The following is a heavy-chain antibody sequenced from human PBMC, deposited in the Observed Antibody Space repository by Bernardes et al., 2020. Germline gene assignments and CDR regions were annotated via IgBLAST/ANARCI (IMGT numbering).Heavy chain of an antibody. J-gene: IGHJ4*02. CDR1: GFTFSSYA. CDR3: AKDLGVSPTVTTSIDY. V-gene: IGHV3-23*01. D-gene: IGHD4-17*01. Sequence: GGSLRLSCAASGFTFSSYAMSWVRQAPGKGLEWVSAISGSGGSTYYADSVKGRFTISRDNSKNTLYLQMNSLRAEDTAVYYCAKDLGVSPTVTTSIDYWGQGTLVTVSS. CDR2: ISGSGGST.